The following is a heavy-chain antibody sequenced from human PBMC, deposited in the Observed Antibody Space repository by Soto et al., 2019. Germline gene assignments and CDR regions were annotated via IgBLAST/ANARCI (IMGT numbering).Heavy chain of an antibody. CDR1: GGSISSGGYS. V-gene: IGHV4-30-2*01. Sequence: SETLSLTCAVSGGSISSGGYSWSWIRQPPGKGLEWIGYIYHSGSTYYNPSLKSRVTISGDTSKNQFSLKLSSVTAADTAGYYCARSRRGYFAYCGQGSLVPVSS. CDR3: ARSRRGYFAY. D-gene: IGHD3-22*01. CDR2: IYHSGST. J-gene: IGHJ1*01.